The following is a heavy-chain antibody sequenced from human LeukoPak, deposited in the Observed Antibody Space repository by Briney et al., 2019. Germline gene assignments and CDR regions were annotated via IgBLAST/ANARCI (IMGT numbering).Heavy chain of an antibody. J-gene: IGHJ4*02. V-gene: IGHV4-30-4*08. CDR3: ARGSFYDFWSGREKHPLDY. CDR2: IYYSGST. Sequence: SETLSLTCTVSGGSISSGDYYWSWIRQPPGKGLEWIGYIYYSGSTYYNPSLKSRVTISVDTSKNQFSLRLSSVTAADTAVYYCARGSFYDFWSGREKHPLDYWGQGTLVTVSS. D-gene: IGHD3-3*01. CDR1: GGSISSGDYY.